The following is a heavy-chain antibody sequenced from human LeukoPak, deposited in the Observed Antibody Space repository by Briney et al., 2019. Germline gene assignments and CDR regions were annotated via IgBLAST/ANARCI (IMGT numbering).Heavy chain of an antibody. D-gene: IGHD6-19*01. V-gene: IGHV3-33*01. CDR2: IWCDGSNK. J-gene: IGHJ4*02. Sequence: GGSLRLSCAASGFTFSSYGMHWVRQAPGKGLEWVAVIWCDGSNKYYADSVKGRFTISRDNSKNTLYLQMNSLRAEDTAVYYCARDIAVAGTAILALDYWGQGTLVTVSS. CDR3: ARDIAVAGTAILALDY. CDR1: GFTFSSYG.